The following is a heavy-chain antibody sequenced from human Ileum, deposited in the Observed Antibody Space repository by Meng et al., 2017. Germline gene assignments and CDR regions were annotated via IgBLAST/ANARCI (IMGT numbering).Heavy chain of an antibody. Sequence: GSLRLSCTVSGDSISSSDWNWIRQPSGEGLEWIGSIYPNEKTNYNPSLRSRVTIAMDTSKNQFSLKLNSVTAADTAVYYCARSVPATRLRLQTWGHGTLVTVSS. D-gene: IGHD2-15*01. CDR1: GDSISSSD. CDR2: IYPNEKT. CDR3: ARSVPATRLRLQT. J-gene: IGHJ4*01. V-gene: IGHV4-4*07.